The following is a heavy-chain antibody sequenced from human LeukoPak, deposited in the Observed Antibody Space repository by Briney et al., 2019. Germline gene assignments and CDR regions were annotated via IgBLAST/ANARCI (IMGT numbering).Heavy chain of an antibody. J-gene: IGHJ4*02. CDR3: ARRVENYYDSSGYYSLDY. CDR1: GGSFRGYY. Sequence: SETLSLTCAVCGGSFRGYYWGWLRPPPGKGLEGIGEINHSGSTNYNPSLKSRVTISVDPSKNQSSLKLSTVTAADTAVYYCARRVENYYDSSGYYSLDYWGQGTLVTVSS. V-gene: IGHV4-34*01. D-gene: IGHD3-22*01. CDR2: INHSGST.